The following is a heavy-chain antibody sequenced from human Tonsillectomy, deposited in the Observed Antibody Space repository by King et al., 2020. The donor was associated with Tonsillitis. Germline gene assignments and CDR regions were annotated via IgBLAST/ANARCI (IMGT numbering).Heavy chain of an antibody. V-gene: IGHV3-23*04. D-gene: IGHD3-10*01. Sequence: VQLVESGGGLVQPGGSLRLSCAASGFTFSNYAMSWVRQAPGKGLEWVSGISGSGAYTYYADSVKGRFTISRDNSKNMLFLQTNSLRAEDTAVYYCANNYGSGFNIWFDPWGQGTLVTVSS. J-gene: IGHJ5*02. CDR1: GFTFSNYA. CDR3: ANNYGSGFNIWFDP. CDR2: ISGSGAYT.